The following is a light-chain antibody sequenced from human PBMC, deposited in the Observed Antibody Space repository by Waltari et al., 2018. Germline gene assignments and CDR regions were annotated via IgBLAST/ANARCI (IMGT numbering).Light chain of an antibody. J-gene: IGLJ3*02. CDR3: CSYAGSGWV. Sequence: QSALTQPASVSGSPGQSITISCTGTSSDVGGYNYVSWYQQPPGKAPKLMIYDVSKRPSGVSNRFSGSKSGNTASLTISGLQAEDEADYYCCSYAGSGWVFGGGTKLTVL. CDR1: SSDVGGYNY. CDR2: DVS. V-gene: IGLV2-23*02.